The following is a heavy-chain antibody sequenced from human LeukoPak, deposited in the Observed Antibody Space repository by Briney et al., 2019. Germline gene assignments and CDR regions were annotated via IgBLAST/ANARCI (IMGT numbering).Heavy chain of an antibody. V-gene: IGHV3-30*02. CDR1: GFTFSSYG. CDR2: IRYDGSNK. J-gene: IGHJ3*02. Sequence: GGSLRLSCAASGFTFSSYGMHWVRQAPGKGLEWVAFIRYDGSNKYYADSVKGRFTISRDNSKNTLYLQMNSLRAEDTAVYYCAKDVTAIIDAFDIWGRGTMVTASS. D-gene: IGHD2-21*02. CDR3: AKDVTAIIDAFDI.